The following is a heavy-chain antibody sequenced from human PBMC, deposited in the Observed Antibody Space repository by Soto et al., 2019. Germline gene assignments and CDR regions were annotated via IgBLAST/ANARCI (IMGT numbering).Heavy chain of an antibody. CDR3: ARHRGSSWPYYYYGMDV. J-gene: IGHJ6*02. V-gene: IGHV5-51*01. Sequence: PGESLKISCKGSGYSFTSYWIGWVRQMPGKGLEWMGIIYPGDSDTRYSPSFQGQVTISADKSISTAYLQWSSLKASDTAMYYCARHRGSSWPYYYYGMDVWGQGTTVTVSS. CDR2: IYPGDSDT. CDR1: GYSFTSYW. D-gene: IGHD6-13*01.